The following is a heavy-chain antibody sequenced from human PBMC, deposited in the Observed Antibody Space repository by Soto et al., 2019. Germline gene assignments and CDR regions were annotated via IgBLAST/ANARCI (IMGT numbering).Heavy chain of an antibody. J-gene: IGHJ4*02. CDR2: ISKSDTTT. CDR1: GLTFSRYG. D-gene: IGHD6-19*01. CDR3: ARAGSSGWYVDY. Sequence: GDSLRHYYLTSGLTFSRYGMIRVRQDTGNGLVCLSFISKSDTTTYYADSVKGRFTISRDNAKNSLYLQMNCLRAEDTVVYYCARAGSSGWYVDYWGQGT. V-gene: IGHV3-48*04.